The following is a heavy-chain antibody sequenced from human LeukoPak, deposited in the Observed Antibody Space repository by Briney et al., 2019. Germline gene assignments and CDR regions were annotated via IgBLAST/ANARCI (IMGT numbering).Heavy chain of an antibody. CDR2: ISGSGGST. V-gene: IGHV3-23*01. D-gene: IGHD6-13*01. CDR1: GFTFSSYA. Sequence: GGSLRLSCAASGFTFSSYAMSWVRQAPGKGLEWVSAISGSGGSTYYADSVKGRFTISIDNSKNTLYLQMNSLRAEDTAVYYCAKDFSSSWDFDYWGQGTLVTVSS. J-gene: IGHJ4*02. CDR3: AKDFSSSWDFDY.